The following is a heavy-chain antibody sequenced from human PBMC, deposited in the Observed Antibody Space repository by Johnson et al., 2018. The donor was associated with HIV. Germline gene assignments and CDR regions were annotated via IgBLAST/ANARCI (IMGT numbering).Heavy chain of an antibody. Sequence: QVLLVESGGGVVQPGRSLRLSCAASAFTFSTYGMHCVRPAPGKGLACVSRSTRAGSSPSSADSVKGRFTISRDNYKHTLYLQMNSLRAGDTAVYDCARDTHGEGAFDIGGQGTMVTVSS. D-gene: IGHD3-10*01. V-gene: IGHV3-NL1*01. CDR3: ARDTHGEGAFDI. J-gene: IGHJ3*02. CDR2: STRAGSSP. CDR1: AFTFSTYG.